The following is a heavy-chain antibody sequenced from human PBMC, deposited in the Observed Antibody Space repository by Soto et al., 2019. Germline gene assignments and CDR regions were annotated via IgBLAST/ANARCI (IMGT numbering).Heavy chain of an antibody. CDR2: INHLGSI. V-gene: IGHV4-39*07. D-gene: IGHD2-21*01. CDR3: ARGVISHWAYFYYMDV. J-gene: IGHJ6*03. CDR1: GGSSSSSSYC. Sequence: LETLSHTCSVSGGSSSSSSYCWGWIRQPPGMALEWIGEINHLGSINYNPSLKSRVTMSVDTSKNQFSLTLSSVTAADTATYYCARGVISHWAYFYYMDVWDRGTTVTVSS.